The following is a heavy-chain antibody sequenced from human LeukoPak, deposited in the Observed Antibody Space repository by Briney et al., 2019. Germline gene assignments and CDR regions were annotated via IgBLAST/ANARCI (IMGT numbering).Heavy chain of an antibody. CDR3: ARTAAGTALYYFDY. D-gene: IGHD6-13*01. J-gene: IGHJ4*02. CDR1: GGSVSSGSYY. CDR2: IYYSGST. Sequence: SETLSFTCTVSGGSVSSGSYYWSWIRQPPGKGLEWIGYIYYSGSTNYNPSLKSRVTISVDTSKNQFSLKLSSVTAADTAVYYCARTAAGTALYYFDYWGQGTLVTVSS. V-gene: IGHV4-61*01.